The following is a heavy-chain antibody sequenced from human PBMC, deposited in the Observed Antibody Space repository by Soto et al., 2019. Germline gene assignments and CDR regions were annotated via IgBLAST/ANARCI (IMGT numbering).Heavy chain of an antibody. J-gene: IGHJ6*02. D-gene: IGHD1-26*01. Sequence: SETLSLTCTVSGGSISSGGYYWSWIRQHPGKGLEWIGYIYYSGSTYYNPSLKSRVTISVDTSKNQFSLKLSSVTAADTAVYYCARDYVGATTYPYYYYGMDVWGQGTTVTVSS. CDR3: ARDYVGATTYPYYYYGMDV. V-gene: IGHV4-31*03. CDR2: IYYSGST. CDR1: GGSISSGGYY.